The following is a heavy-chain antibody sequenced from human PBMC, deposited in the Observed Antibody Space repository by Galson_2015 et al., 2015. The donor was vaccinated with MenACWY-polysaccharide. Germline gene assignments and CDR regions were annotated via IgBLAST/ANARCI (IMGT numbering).Heavy chain of an antibody. J-gene: IGHJ4*02. Sequence: SLRLSCAASGFTFSSYAMSWVRQAPRKGLEWVSAISGSGGSTYYADSVKGRFTISRDNSKNTLYLQMNSLRAEDTAVYHCAKDRQAVTPSFFDYWGQGTLVTVSS. CDR1: GFTFSSYA. CDR3: AKDRQAVTPSFFDY. D-gene: IGHD4-17*01. CDR2: ISGSGGST. V-gene: IGHV3-23*01.